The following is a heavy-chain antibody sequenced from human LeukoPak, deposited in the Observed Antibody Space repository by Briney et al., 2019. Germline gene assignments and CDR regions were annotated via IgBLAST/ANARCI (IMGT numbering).Heavy chain of an antibody. Sequence: ASVKVSCKASGYTFTSYYMHWVRQAPGQGLEWMGIINPSGGSTSYAQKFQGRVTISADTSKNQFSLKLSSVTAADTAVYYCARVQYFDNGGYWNLDYWGQGTLVTVSS. CDR2: INPSGGST. CDR3: ARVQYFDNGGYWNLDY. J-gene: IGHJ4*02. CDR1: GYTFTSYY. V-gene: IGHV1-46*01. D-gene: IGHD3-22*01.